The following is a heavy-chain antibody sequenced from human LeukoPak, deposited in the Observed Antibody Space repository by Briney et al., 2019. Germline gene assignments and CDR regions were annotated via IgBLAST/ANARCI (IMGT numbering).Heavy chain of an antibody. CDR2: MNPNSGNT. V-gene: IGHV1-8*01. CDR1: GYTFTSYD. J-gene: IGHJ4*02. D-gene: IGHD2-2*01. CDR3: ARGRGPRRYCSSTSCSDWPDY. Sequence: ASVKVSCKASGYTFTSYDINWVRQATGQGLEWMGWMNPNSGNTGYAQKFRGRVTMTRNTSISTAYMELSSLRSEDTAVYYCARGRGPRRYCSSTSCSDWPDYWGQGTLVTVSS.